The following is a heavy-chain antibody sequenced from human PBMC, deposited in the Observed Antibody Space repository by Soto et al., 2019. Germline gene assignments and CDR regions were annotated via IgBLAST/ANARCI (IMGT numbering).Heavy chain of an antibody. CDR3: AKDLWYSSLSAIDY. D-gene: IGHD6-19*01. Sequence: GGSLRLSCAASGFTLTSSAMTWVRQAPGKGLEWVSGISGSGASTYYADSVKGRFTISRDNSKNTLYLQMNSLRADDTGVYYCAKDLWYSSLSAIDYWGQGTPVTVSS. CDR1: GFTLTSSA. V-gene: IGHV3-23*01. J-gene: IGHJ4*02. CDR2: ISGSGAST.